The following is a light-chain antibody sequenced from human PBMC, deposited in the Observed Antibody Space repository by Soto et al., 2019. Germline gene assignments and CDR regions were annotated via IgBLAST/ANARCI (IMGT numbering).Light chain of an antibody. CDR2: GDN. CDR1: SSNIGSNS. V-gene: IGLV1-44*01. J-gene: IGLJ3*02. Sequence: QSVLTQSPSASGTPGQRVTISCSGGSSNIGSNSVNWYQHLPGMAPKLLMFGDNRRPSGVPDRISASKSGTSASLAISGLRSDDEADYYCAAWDDSLNALVFGGGTKVTVL. CDR3: AAWDDSLNALV.